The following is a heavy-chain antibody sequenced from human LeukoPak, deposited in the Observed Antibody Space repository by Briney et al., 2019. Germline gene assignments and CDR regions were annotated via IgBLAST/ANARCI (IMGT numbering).Heavy chain of an antibody. CDR2: INPNSGGT. CDR1: GYTFTGYY. Sequence: ASVKVSCKASGYTFTGYYMHWVRQAPGQGLEWMGWINPNSGGTNYAQKLQGRVTMTTDTSTSTAYMELRSLRSDDTAVYYCARGRIVLAAADAFDYWGQGTLVTVSS. D-gene: IGHD6-13*01. V-gene: IGHV1-2*02. J-gene: IGHJ4*02. CDR3: ARGRIVLAAADAFDY.